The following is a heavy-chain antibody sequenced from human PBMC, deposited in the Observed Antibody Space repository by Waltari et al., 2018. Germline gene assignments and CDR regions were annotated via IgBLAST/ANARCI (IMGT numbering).Heavy chain of an antibody. V-gene: IGHV4-61*02. CDR3: AVSPDTATSRAAFHF. CDR2: IYRSGVT. J-gene: IGHJ6*02. CDR1: GGSISPLHFY. D-gene: IGHD5-18*01. Sequence: QVQLQESGPGLAKASQTLSLTCDVSGGSISPLHFYWSWIRQPAGKGLEWIGRIYRSGVTDYNPSLRGRATMFLDMSKNQFSLTVDSLIAADTAVYYCAVSPDTATSRAAFHFWGPGTTVSVSS.